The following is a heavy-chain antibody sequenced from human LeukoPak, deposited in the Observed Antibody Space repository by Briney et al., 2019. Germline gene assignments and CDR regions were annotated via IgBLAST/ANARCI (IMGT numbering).Heavy chain of an antibody. J-gene: IGHJ6*02. CDR1: GGTFSSYA. D-gene: IGHD6-19*01. V-gene: IGHV1-18*01. CDR2: ISAYNGNT. Sequence: ASVKVSCKASGGTFSSYAISWVRQAPGQGLEWMGGISAYNGNTNYAQKLQGRVTMTTDTSTSTAYMELRSLRSDDTAVYYCARDTTRSGWQLYYYGMDVWGQGTTVTVSS. CDR3: ARDTTRSGWQLYYYGMDV.